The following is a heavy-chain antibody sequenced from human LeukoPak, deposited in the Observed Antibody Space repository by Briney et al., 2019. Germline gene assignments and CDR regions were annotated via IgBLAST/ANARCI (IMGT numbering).Heavy chain of an antibody. J-gene: IGHJ4*02. D-gene: IGHD1-1*01. CDR3: VKMEGGRDY. V-gene: IGHV3-23*01. CDR1: GITFSSYA. CDR2: ISGSGGST. Sequence: GGSLRLSCAVSGITFSSYAMSWVRQAPGKGLAWVSAISGSGGSTYHADSVKGRFTISRDNSKNTLYLQMNNLRAEDTAVYYCVKMEGGRDYWGQGALVTVSS.